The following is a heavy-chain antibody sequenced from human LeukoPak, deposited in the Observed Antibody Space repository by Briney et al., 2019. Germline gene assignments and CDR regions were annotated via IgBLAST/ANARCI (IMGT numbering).Heavy chain of an antibody. CDR1: GYEFTRYA. Sequence: ASVKVSCKASGYEFTRYAVQWVRQAPGQRREGRGWIDAGNGRTKYSQDFQGRVTITRDTSTSIAYMELSSLRSDDMAVYYCARGIWSTTLTAYYLDYWGQGTLVTVSS. CDR2: IDAGNGRT. CDR3: ARGIWSTTLTAYYLDY. J-gene: IGHJ4*02. V-gene: IGHV1-3*03. D-gene: IGHD4-17*01.